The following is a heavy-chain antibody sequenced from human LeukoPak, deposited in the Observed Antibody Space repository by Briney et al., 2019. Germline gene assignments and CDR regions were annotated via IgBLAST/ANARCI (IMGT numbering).Heavy chain of an antibody. D-gene: IGHD3-16*01. V-gene: IGHV4-39*01. CDR2: IYFTGNT. J-gene: IGHJ4*02. CDR3: ASEAHRGGGFDS. CDR1: GGSIGSDTYF. Sequence: PSETLSLTCTVSGGSIGSDTYFWGWIRQPPGKGLEWIANIYFTGNTYYNPSLKSRATIPVDTSKNQFSLTLSSVTAADTAVYYCASEAHRGGGFDSWGQGTQVTVSS.